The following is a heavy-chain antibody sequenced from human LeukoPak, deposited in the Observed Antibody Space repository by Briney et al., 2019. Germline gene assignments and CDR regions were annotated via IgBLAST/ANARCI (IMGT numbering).Heavy chain of an antibody. Sequence: SETLSLTCTVSGGSISSYYWSWIRQPPGKGLEWIGYIYYSGSTNYNPSLKSRVTISVDTSKNQFSLKLSSVTAADTAVYYCARQPYSCGWYVDYWGQGTLVTVSS. J-gene: IGHJ4*02. CDR1: GGSISSYY. V-gene: IGHV4-59*08. D-gene: IGHD6-19*01. CDR3: ARQPYSCGWYVDY. CDR2: IYYSGST.